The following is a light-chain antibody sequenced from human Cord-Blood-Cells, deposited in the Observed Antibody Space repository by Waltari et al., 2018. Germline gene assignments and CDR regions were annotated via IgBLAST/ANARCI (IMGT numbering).Light chain of an antibody. CDR2: AAS. CDR3: QQSYSTPHT. CDR1: QSISSY. Sequence: DIQMTQSPSSLSASVGASVTITCRASQSISSYLNWYQQKPGKAPKLLIYAASSLQSGVPSRFSGSGSGTDFTLTISSLQPEDFATYYCQQSYSTPHTFGGGTKVEIK. J-gene: IGKJ4*01. V-gene: IGKV1-39*01.